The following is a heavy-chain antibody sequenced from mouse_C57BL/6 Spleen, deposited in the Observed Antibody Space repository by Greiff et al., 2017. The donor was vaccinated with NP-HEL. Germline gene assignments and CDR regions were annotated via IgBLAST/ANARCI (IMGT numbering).Heavy chain of an antibody. J-gene: IGHJ4*01. CDR3: ARKLLRSPEAMDY. D-gene: IGHD1-1*01. CDR1: GYTFTDYY. V-gene: IGHV1-26*01. CDR2: INPNNGGT. Sequence: VQLQQSGPELVKPGASVKISCKASGYTFTDYYMNWVKQSHGKSLEWIGDINPNNGGTSYNQKFKGKATLTVDKSSSAAYMELRSLTSEDSAVYYCARKLLRSPEAMDYWGQGTSVTVSS.